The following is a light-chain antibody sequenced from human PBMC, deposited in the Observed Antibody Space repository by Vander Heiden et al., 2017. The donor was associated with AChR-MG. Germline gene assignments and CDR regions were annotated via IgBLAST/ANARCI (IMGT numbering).Light chain of an antibody. V-gene: IGKV1-5*01. CDR2: DAS. Sequence: DIQMTQSPSTLSASVGDRVTITCRASQSITTWLAWFQQKPGKAPKLLTYDASSLESGVPSRFSGSGSGTEFTLTISSLQPDDFATYYCQQVNSYWGTFGQGTKVEIK. CDR1: QSITTW. CDR3: QQVNSYWGT. J-gene: IGKJ1*01.